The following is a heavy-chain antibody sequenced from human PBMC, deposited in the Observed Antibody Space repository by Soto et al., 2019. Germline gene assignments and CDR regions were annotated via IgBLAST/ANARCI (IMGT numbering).Heavy chain of an antibody. CDR2: ITSGSLST. CDR1: GFTFDIFT. Sequence: EVQLLESGGGLVQPGGSLRLSCAASGFTFDIFTMGWVRQAPGKGLEWVSTITSGSLSTYYADSVKGRFTASRDNSKNTLFLQMNSLRAEDTALYYCAKEDGDPYLVSFDVWGQGTVVTVSS. CDR3: AKEDGDPYLVSFDV. J-gene: IGHJ3*01. D-gene: IGHD4-17*01. V-gene: IGHV3-23*01.